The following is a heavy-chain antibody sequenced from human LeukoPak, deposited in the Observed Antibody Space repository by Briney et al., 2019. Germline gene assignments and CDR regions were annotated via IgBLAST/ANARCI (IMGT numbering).Heavy chain of an antibody. V-gene: IGHV4-38-2*02. Sequence: PSETLSLTCTVSGYFISSGYYWGWIRQPPGKGLEWIGSIYHSGSTYYNPSLKSRVTISVDTSKNQFSLKLSSVTAADTAVYYCARDPSTTVGDYWGQGTLVTVSS. J-gene: IGHJ4*02. D-gene: IGHD4-11*01. CDR2: IYHSGST. CDR3: ARDPSTTVGDY. CDR1: GYFISSGYY.